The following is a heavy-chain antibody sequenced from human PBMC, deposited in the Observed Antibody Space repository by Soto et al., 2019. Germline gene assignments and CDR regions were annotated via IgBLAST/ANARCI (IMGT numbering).Heavy chain of an antibody. Sequence: PGGSLRLSCAASGFTFSSYDMHWVRQATGKGLEWVSAIGTAGDTYYPGSVKGRFTISSENAKNSLYLQMISLRAEDTAVYYCARVTGSYQFDYWSQGTLVTVSS. CDR1: GFTFSSYD. V-gene: IGHV3-13*04. CDR2: IGTAGDT. J-gene: IGHJ4*02. D-gene: IGHD3-10*01. CDR3: ARVTGSYQFDY.